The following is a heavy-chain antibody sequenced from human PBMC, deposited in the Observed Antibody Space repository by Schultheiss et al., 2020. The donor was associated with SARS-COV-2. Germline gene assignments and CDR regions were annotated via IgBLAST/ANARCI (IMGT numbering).Heavy chain of an antibody. D-gene: IGHD4-17*01. CDR3: AKALGNYGDYEDY. J-gene: IGHJ4*02. Sequence: GGSLRLSCAASGFTFSSYGMHWVRQAPGKGLEWVAVIYSGGSTYYADSVKGRFTISRDNSKNTLYLQMNSLRAEDTAVYYCAKALGNYGDYEDYWGQGTLVTVSS. CDR1: GFTFSSYG. CDR2: IYSGGST. V-gene: IGHV3-NL1*01.